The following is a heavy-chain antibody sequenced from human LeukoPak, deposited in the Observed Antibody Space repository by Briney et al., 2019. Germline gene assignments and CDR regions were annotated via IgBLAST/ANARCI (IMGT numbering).Heavy chain of an antibody. J-gene: IGHJ6*02. CDR1: GFTFSSYA. CDR3: AKDLMWYDSSGSDGMDV. Sequence: SGGSLRLSCAASGFTFSSYAMSWVRQAPGKGLARLSAISGSGGSTYYADSVKGRFTISRDNSKNTLYLQMNSLRPEDTALYYCAKDLMWYDSSGSDGMDVWGQGTTVTVSS. CDR2: ISGSGGST. D-gene: IGHD3-22*01. V-gene: IGHV3-23*01.